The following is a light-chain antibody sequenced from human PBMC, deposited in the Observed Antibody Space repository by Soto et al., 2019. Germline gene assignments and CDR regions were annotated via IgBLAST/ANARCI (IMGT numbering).Light chain of an antibody. CDR1: SSDVGGYNY. CDR2: EVS. V-gene: IGLV2-14*01. J-gene: IGLJ2*01. Sequence: QSALTQPASVSGSPGQSITISCTGTSSDVGGYNYVSWYQQHPGKAPKLMIYEVSNRPSGVSNRFSGSKSGNTASLTISGLPAEDEADYYCSSYTSSSTSHVVFGGGTKVTVL. CDR3: SSYTSSSTSHVV.